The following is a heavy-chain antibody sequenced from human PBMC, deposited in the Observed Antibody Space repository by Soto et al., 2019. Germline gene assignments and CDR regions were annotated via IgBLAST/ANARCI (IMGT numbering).Heavy chain of an antibody. CDR3: ARGDSTDCSNGVCSFFYNHDMDV. V-gene: IGHV1-2*04. J-gene: IGHJ6*02. Sequence: ASVKVSCKASGYSYTDYHIHWVRQAPGQGLEWLGRINPKSGGTSTAQKFQGWVTMTTDTSISTASMELTRLTSDDTAIYYCARGDSTDCSNGVCSFFYNHDMDVWGQGTTVTVSS. CDR2: INPKSGGT. D-gene: IGHD2-8*01. CDR1: GYSYTDYH.